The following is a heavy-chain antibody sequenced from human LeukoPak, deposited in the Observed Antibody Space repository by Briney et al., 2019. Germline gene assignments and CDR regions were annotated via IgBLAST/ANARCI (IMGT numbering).Heavy chain of an antibody. Sequence: PGGSLRLSCAASGFTFSSYGLHWVRQAPGRGLEWVAFIRYDGNNKYCADSVKGRFTISRDTSKNTLYLQMNSLRTEDTAVYYCAKGTVGAYEIDYWGQGTLVTVSS. V-gene: IGHV3-30*02. CDR1: GFTFSSYG. J-gene: IGHJ4*02. CDR2: IRYDGNNK. D-gene: IGHD1-26*01. CDR3: AKGTVGAYEIDY.